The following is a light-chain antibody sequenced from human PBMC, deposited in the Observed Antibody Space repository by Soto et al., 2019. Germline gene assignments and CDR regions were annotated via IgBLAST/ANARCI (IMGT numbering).Light chain of an antibody. CDR3: QQYNNWPLYT. CDR1: QSVSSS. J-gene: IGKJ2*01. CDR2: GAS. Sequence: EIVMTQSPATLSVSPGERATLTCRASQSVSSSLAWYQQKPGQAPRLLIYGASTRATGIPARFSGSRSGTEFTLTISSLQSEDFAVYYWQQYNNWPLYTCGQGTKLEIK. V-gene: IGKV3-15*01.